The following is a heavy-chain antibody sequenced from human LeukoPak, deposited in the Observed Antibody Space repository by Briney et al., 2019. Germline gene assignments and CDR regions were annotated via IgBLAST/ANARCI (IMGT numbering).Heavy chain of an antibody. V-gene: IGHV4-34*01. Sequence: PSETLSLTCAVYGGSFSGYYWSWIRQPPGKGLEWIGEINHSGSTNYNPSLKSRVTISVDTSKNQFSLKLSSVTAADTAVYYCARAKARYCSSTSCYGDYFDYWGQGTLVTVSS. CDR2: INHSGST. CDR1: GGSFSGYY. CDR3: ARAKARYCSSTSCYGDYFDY. J-gene: IGHJ4*02. D-gene: IGHD2-2*01.